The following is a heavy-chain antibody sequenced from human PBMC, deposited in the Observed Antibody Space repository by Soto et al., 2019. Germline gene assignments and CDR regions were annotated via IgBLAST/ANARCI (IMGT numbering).Heavy chain of an antibody. CDR3: AKIPSRGMIFGAGS. Sequence: EVQLVESGGGLVQPGGSLRLSCAASGFIFRNHVLNWVRQAPGKGLVWVSAIDNSGDGSFYADSVKGRFIISRDNSNDTVFLHMNNLRLEDTAFYYCAKIPSRGMIFGAGSWGQGTLVTVSS. V-gene: IGHV3-23*04. J-gene: IGHJ5*02. CDR2: IDNSGDGS. CDR1: GFIFRNHV. D-gene: IGHD3-3*01.